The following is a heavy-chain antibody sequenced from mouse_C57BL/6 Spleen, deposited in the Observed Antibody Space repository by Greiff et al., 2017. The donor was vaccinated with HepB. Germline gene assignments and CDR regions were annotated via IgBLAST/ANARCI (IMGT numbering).Heavy chain of an antibody. CDR2: INPSSGYT. D-gene: IGHD2-1*01. V-gene: IGHV1-7*01. Sequence: VQLQQSGAELAKPGASVKLSCKASGYTFTSYWMHWVKQRPGQGLEWIGYINPSSGYTKYNQKFKDKATLTADKSSSTAYMQLSSLTYEDSAVYYCAIDYRNPYFDVWGTGTTVTVSS. J-gene: IGHJ1*03. CDR1: GYTFTSYW. CDR3: AIDYRNPYFDV.